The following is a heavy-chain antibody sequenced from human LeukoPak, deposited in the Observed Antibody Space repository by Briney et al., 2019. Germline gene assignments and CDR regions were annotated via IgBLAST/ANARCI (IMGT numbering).Heavy chain of an antibody. CDR2: KGVSDGTA. J-gene: IGHJ4*02. D-gene: IGHD5-12*01. Sequence: GGSLRLSCEPPGFTFGTHVTNCVREAPGERLERSSRKGVSDGTAYYTDSVWGGFIISRDNSKNTVYLQMTSLEADDPAVYYCAREGSRSRSPYSGYVLDYWGQGTVVIVSP. CDR1: GFTFGTHV. CDR3: AREGSRSRSPYSGYVLDY. V-gene: IGHV3-23*01.